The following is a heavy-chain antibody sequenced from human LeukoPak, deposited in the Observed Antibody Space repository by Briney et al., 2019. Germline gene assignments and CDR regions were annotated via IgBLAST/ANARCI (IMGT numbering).Heavy chain of an antibody. CDR3: ARDGITMIVVVINAFDI. CDR1: GGSFSGYY. D-gene: IGHD3-22*01. CDR2: INHSGST. V-gene: IGHV4-34*01. Sequence: SETLSLTCAVYGGSFSGYYWSWIRQPPGKGLEWIGEINHSGSTNYNPSLKSRVTISVDTSKNQFSLKLSSVTAADTAVYYCARDGITMIVVVINAFDIWGQGTMVTVSS. J-gene: IGHJ3*02.